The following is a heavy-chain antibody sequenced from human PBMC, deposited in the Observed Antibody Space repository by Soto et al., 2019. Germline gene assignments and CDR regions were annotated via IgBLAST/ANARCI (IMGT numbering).Heavy chain of an antibody. D-gene: IGHD3-9*01. CDR3: ARHGVGDILTGQPDY. V-gene: IGHV4-30-4*01. Sequence: PSETLSLTCTVSGGSISSGDYYWSWIRQPPGKGLEWIGYIYYSGSTYYSPSFQGQVTISADKSISTAYLQWSSLKASDTAMYYCARHGVGDILTGQPDYWGQGTLVTVSS. CDR1: GGSISSGDYY. J-gene: IGHJ4*02. CDR2: IYYSGST.